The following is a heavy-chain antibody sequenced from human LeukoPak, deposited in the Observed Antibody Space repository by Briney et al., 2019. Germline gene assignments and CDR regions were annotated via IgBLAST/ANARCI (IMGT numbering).Heavy chain of an antibody. CDR3: ARHSSSWFHFDY. Sequence: SETLSLTCAVYGGSFSGYYWSWIRQPPGKGLEWIGEINHSGSTNYNPSLKSRVTISVDTSKNQFSLKVRSVTAADTAVYYCARHSSSWFHFDYWGQGTLVTVSS. CDR1: GGSFSGYY. J-gene: IGHJ4*02. D-gene: IGHD6-13*01. CDR2: INHSGST. V-gene: IGHV4-34*01.